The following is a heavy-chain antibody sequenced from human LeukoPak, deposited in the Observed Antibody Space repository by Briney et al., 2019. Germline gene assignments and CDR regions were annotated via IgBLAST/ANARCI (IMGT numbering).Heavy chain of an antibody. CDR3: ARGPDFWGSFDY. V-gene: IGHV4-34*01. D-gene: IGHD3-3*01. CDR2: INHSGST. CDR1: GGSFSGYY. J-gene: IGHJ4*02. Sequence: PSETLSLTCAVYGGSFSGYYWSWIRQPPGKGLEWIGEINHSGSTNYNPSLKSRVTISVDTSKNQFSLKPSSVTAADTAVYYCARGPDFWGSFDYWGQGTLVTVPS.